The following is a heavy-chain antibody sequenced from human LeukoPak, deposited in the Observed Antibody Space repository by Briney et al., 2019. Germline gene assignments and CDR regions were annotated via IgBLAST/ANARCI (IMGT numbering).Heavy chain of an antibody. J-gene: IGHJ4*02. CDR2: SSYSGSS. V-gene: IGHV4-59*11. D-gene: IGHD6-13*01. Sequence: PSETLSLTCTVSGGSISNHYWSWIRQVPGKGLEWIGYSSYSGSSNYNPSLKSRVTISVDTSKTQFSLYLNSVTAADTAVYYCARSDTHHIHSSSWHFDYWGQGTLVTVSS. CDR1: GGSISNHY. CDR3: ARSDTHHIHSSSWHFDY.